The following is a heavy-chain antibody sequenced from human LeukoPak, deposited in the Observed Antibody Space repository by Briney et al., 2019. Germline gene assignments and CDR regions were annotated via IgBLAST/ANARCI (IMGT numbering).Heavy chain of an antibody. D-gene: IGHD2-2*01. J-gene: IGHJ5*02. CDR2: IIPIFGTA. V-gene: IGHV1-69*13. Sequence: SVKVSCKASGGTFSSYAISWVRQAPGQGLEWMGGIIPIFGTANYAQKFQGRVTITADESTSTAYMELSSPRSEDTAVYYCARDGGYCSSTSCSTWGQGTLVTVSS. CDR3: ARDGGYCSSTSCST. CDR1: GGTFSSYA.